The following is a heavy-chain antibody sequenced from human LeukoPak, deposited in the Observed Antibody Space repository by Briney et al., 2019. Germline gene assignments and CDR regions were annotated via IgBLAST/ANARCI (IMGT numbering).Heavy chain of an antibody. CDR3: ARGSNIIAVADFDY. D-gene: IGHD6-19*01. J-gene: IGHJ4*02. CDR2: IYYSGST. CDR1: GGSISSGGYY. V-gene: IGHV4-31*03. Sequence: SETLSLTCTVSGGSISSGGYYWSWIRQHPGKGLEWIGYIYYSGSTYYNPSLKSRVTISVDTSKNQFSLKLSSVTAADTAVYYCARGSNIIAVADFDYWGQGTLVTVSS.